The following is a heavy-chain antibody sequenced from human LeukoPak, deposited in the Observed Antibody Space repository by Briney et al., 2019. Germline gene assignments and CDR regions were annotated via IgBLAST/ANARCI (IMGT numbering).Heavy chain of an antibody. CDR3: ARGFSPIFCSSTSCYKKKGWFDP. V-gene: IGHV4-34*01. Sequence: SETLSLTCTVSGGSISSYYWSWIRQPPGKGLEWIGEINHSGSTNYNPSLKSRVTISVDTSKNQFSLKLSSVTAADTAVYYCARGFSPIFCSSTSCYKKKGWFDPWGQGTLVTVSS. D-gene: IGHD2-2*02. J-gene: IGHJ5*02. CDR2: INHSGST. CDR1: GGSISSYY.